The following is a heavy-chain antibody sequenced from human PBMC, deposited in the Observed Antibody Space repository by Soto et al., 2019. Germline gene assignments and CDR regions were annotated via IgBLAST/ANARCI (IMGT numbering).Heavy chain of an antibody. CDR1: GYTFTSYA. CDR3: ARDYYGSESYYFDS. Sequence: QVQLVQSGAEVKKPGASVKVSCKASGYTFTSYAIHWVRQAPGQRLEWMGWINAGNGNTKYSQKFQGRVTITRDTAASTAYMELSSLRSEDTAVYYCARDYYGSESYYFDSWGQGTLVTVSS. V-gene: IGHV1-3*01. D-gene: IGHD3-10*01. CDR2: INAGNGNT. J-gene: IGHJ4*02.